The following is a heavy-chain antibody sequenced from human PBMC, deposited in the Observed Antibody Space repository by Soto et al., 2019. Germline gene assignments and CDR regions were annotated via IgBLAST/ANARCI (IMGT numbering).Heavy chain of an antibody. V-gene: IGHV3-23*01. CDR2: ISGSGGST. CDR3: AKGGVPARYYYYGMDV. Sequence: AGGSLRISCAASGFTFSSYAMSWVRQAPGKGLEWVSAISGSGGSTYYADSVKGRFTISRDNSKNTLYLQMNSLRAEDTAVYYCAKGGVPARYYYYGMDVWGQGTTVTVSS. CDR1: GFTFSSYA. J-gene: IGHJ6*02. D-gene: IGHD2-2*01.